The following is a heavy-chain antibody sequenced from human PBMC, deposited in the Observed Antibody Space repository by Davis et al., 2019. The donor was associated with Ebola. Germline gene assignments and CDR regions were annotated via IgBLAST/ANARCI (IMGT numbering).Heavy chain of an antibody. D-gene: IGHD2-8*01. J-gene: IGHJ4*02. CDR1: GFTFSSYD. Sequence: GGSLRLSCAASGFTFSSYDMHWVRQATGKGLEWVSAIGTAGDTYYPGSVKGRFTISRENAKNSLYLQMNSLRAGDTAVYYCARRGGGLIFDYWGQGTLVTVSS. CDR3: ARRGGGLIFDY. CDR2: IGTAGDT. V-gene: IGHV3-13*01.